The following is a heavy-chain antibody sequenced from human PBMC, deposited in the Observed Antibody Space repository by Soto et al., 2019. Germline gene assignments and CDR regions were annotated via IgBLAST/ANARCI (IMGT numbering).Heavy chain of an antibody. CDR2: IWYDGSNK. CDR1: GFTFSSYG. D-gene: IGHD2-2*01. V-gene: IGHV3-33*01. CDR3: ARETGRFCSSTSCYYYYGMDV. Sequence: QVQLVESGVGGVQPGRSLRLSCAASGFTFSSYGMHWVRQAPGKGLEWVAVIWYDGSNKYYADSGKGRFTISRDNSKKTMYLQMNSLRAEDTAVYYCARETGRFCSSTSCYYYYGMDVWGQGTTVTVSS. J-gene: IGHJ6*02.